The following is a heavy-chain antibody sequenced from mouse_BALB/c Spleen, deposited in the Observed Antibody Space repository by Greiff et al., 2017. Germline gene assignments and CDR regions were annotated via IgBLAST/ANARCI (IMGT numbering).Heavy chain of an antibody. D-gene: IGHD1-1*01. CDR2: ISYDGSN. Sequence: EVQLQQSGPGLVKPSQSLSLTCSVTGYSITSGYYWNWIRQFPGNKLEWMGYISYDGSNNYNPSLKNRISITRDTSKNQFFLKLNSVTTEDTATYYCARGTLYYGSSYWYFDVWGAGTTVTVSS. J-gene: IGHJ1*01. CDR1: GYSITSGYY. V-gene: IGHV3-6*02. CDR3: ARGTLYYGSSYWYFDV.